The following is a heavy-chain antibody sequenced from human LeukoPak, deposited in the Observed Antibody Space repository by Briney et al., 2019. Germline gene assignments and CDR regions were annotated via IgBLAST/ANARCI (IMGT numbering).Heavy chain of an antibody. CDR1: GFTFSNAW. J-gene: IGHJ4*02. V-gene: IGHV3-15*01. CDR3: TVNYENYDILTGYLLRFDY. Sequence: GGSLRLSCAASGFTFSNAWMSWVRQAPGKGLERVGRIKSKTDGGTTDYAAPVKGRFTISRDDSKNTLYLQMNSLKTEDTAMYYCTVNYENYDILTGYLLRFDYWGQGTLVTVS. CDR2: IKSKTDGGTT. D-gene: IGHD3-9*01.